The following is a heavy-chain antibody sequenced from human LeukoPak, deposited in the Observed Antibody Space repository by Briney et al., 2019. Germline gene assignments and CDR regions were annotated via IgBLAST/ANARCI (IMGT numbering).Heavy chain of an antibody. D-gene: IGHD1-1*01. J-gene: IGHJ4*02. CDR3: ARSLDPFDY. V-gene: IGHV3-53*01. Sequence: GGSLTLSCAASGFTVSSNYMSWVRQAPGKGLEWVSVIYSGGCTYYADSVNGRFTISRDNSKNTLYLQMNSLRAEDTAVYYCARSLDPFDYWGQGTLVTVSS. CDR2: IYSGGCT. CDR1: GFTVSSNY.